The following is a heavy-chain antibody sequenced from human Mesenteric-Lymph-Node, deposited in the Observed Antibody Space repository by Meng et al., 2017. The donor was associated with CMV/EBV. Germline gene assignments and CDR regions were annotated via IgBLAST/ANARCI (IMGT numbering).Heavy chain of an antibody. J-gene: IGHJ4*02. CDR2: ISSSSSYI. V-gene: IGHV3-21*01. D-gene: IGHD3-22*01. CDR1: GFTFSSYS. Sequence: SCAASGFTFSSYSMNWVRQAPGKGLEWVSSISSSSSYIYYADSVKGRFTISRDNAKNSLYLQMNSLRAEDTAVYYCVRDDRGWGTYWGQGTLVTVSS. CDR3: VRDDRGWGTY.